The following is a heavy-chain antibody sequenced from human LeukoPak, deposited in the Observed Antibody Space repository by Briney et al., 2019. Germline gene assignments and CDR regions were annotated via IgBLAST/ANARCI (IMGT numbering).Heavy chain of an antibody. Sequence: PSETLSLTCTVSGGSISSYYWSWIRQPAGKGLEWIGYIYTSGSTNYNPSLKGRVTISVDTSKNQFSLKLSSVTAADTAVYYCAGEDVVVPAAIDYWGQGTLVTVSS. V-gene: IGHV4-4*09. D-gene: IGHD2-2*01. J-gene: IGHJ4*02. CDR1: GGSISSYY. CDR2: IYTSGST. CDR3: AGEDVVVPAAIDY.